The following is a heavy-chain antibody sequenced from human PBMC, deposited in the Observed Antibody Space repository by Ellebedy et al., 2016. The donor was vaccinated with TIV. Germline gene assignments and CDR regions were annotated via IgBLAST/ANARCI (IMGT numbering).Heavy chain of an antibody. Sequence: GESLKISCAASGFNFRSYWLTWVRQAPGKGLEWVAKIRQEGDEIYYVESVKGRFTISRDNAKNSLFLQMNSLRVEDTAVYYCARRASYGDYAVQVNPWFDPWGQGTLVTVSS. V-gene: IGHV3-7*01. CDR2: IRQEGDEI. D-gene: IGHD4-17*01. CDR3: ARRASYGDYAVQVNPWFDP. CDR1: GFNFRSYW. J-gene: IGHJ5*02.